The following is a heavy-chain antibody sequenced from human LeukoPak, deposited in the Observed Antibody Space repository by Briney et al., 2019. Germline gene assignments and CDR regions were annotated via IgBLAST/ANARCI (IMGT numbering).Heavy chain of an antibody. J-gene: IGHJ4*02. CDR3: ARVDRTQQLAEY. D-gene: IGHD6-13*01. Sequence: SETLSLTCTVSGGSISSSSYYWGWIRQPPGKGLEWIGSIYYSGSTYYNPSLKSRVTISVDTSKNQFSLKLSSVTAADTAVYYCARVDRTQQLAEYWGQGTLVTVSS. CDR2: IYYSGST. CDR1: GGSISSSSYY. V-gene: IGHV4-39*01.